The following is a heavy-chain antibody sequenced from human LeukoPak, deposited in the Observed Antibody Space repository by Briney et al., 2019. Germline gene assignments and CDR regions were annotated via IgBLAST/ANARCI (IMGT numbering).Heavy chain of an antibody. CDR2: ISAYNGNT. V-gene: IGHV1-18*01. CDR3: ARDPLMDYGDYYGMDV. D-gene: IGHD4-17*01. CDR1: GYTFTSYG. Sequence: EASVKVSCKASGYTFTSYGIRWVRQAPGQGLAWMGWISAYNGNTNYAQKLQGRVTMTTDTSTSTAYMELRSLRSDDTAVYYCARDPLMDYGDYYGMDVWGQGTTVTVSS. J-gene: IGHJ6*02.